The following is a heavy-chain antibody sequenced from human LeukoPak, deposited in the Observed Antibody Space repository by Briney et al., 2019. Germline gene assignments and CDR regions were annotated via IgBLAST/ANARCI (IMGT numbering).Heavy chain of an antibody. CDR1: GGTFSSYA. CDR2: IIPIFGTA. D-gene: IGHD6-19*01. V-gene: IGHV1-69*05. Sequence: SVKVSCKASGGTFSSYAISWVRQAPGQGLEWMGGIIPIFGTANYAQKFQGRVTITRDTSASTAYMELSSLRSEDTAVYYCAREGSGWYGHYFDYWGQGTLVTVSS. CDR3: AREGSGWYGHYFDY. J-gene: IGHJ4*02.